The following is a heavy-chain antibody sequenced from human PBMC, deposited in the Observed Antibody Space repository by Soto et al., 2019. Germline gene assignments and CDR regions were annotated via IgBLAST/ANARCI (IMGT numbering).Heavy chain of an antibody. CDR1: GFTFSYYW. CDR2: INGDGSRT. Sequence: EVQLLESGGGLVQPGGSLRLSCAASGFTFSYYWMHWVRQAPGKGLWWVSRINGDGSRTSYADSVKGRFTMSRDNAKNTLYLHMNSLRAEYTAVYYCATGHDYRDVYHYYGMDVWGQGTTVTVSS. V-gene: IGHV3-74*01. CDR3: ATGHDYRDVYHYYGMDV. J-gene: IGHJ6*02. D-gene: IGHD4-17*01.